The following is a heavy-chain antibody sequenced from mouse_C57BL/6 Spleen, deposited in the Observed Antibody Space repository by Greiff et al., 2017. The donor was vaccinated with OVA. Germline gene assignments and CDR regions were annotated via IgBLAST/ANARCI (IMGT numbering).Heavy chain of an antibody. CDR2: IDPETGGT. D-gene: IGHD2-3*01. Sequence: QVQLQQSGAELVRPGASVTLSCKASGYTFTDYEMHWVKQTPVHGLEWIGAIDPETGGTAYNQKFKGKAILTADKSSSTAYMELRSLTSEDSAVYYCTRWGDGLYYWGQGTTLTVSS. J-gene: IGHJ2*01. V-gene: IGHV1-15*01. CDR1: GYTFTDYE. CDR3: TRWGDGLYY.